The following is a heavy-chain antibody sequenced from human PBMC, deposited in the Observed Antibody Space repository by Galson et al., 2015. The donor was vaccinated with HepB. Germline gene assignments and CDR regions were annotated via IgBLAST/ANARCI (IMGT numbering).Heavy chain of an antibody. Sequence: SVKVSCKASGYTFTSYAMRWVRQAPGQRLEWMGWINAGNGNTKYSQKFQGRVTITRDTSASTAYMELSSLRSEDTAVYYCARDGATGFWSGEGWFDPWGQGTLVTVSS. J-gene: IGHJ5*02. CDR2: INAGNGNT. D-gene: IGHD3-3*01. V-gene: IGHV1-3*01. CDR1: GYTFTSYA. CDR3: ARDGATGFWSGEGWFDP.